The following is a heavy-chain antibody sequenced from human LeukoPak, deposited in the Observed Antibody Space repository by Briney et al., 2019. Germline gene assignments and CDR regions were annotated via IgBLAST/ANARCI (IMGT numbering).Heavy chain of an antibody. D-gene: IGHD1-26*01. Sequence: GTSLRLSCAASGFTFGSFTVHWVRQAPGKGLEWVALISSDGSNKYYADSVKGRFTISRDNSKHTLYLHMSSLRAEDTAVYYCARDKIVGARMDYWGQGTLVTVSS. CDR3: ARDKIVGARMDY. CDR1: GFTFGSFT. CDR2: ISSDGSNK. J-gene: IGHJ4*02. V-gene: IGHV3-30-3*01.